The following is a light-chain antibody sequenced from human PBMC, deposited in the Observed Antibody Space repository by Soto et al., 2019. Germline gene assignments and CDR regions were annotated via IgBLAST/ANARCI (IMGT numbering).Light chain of an antibody. CDR1: SSNIGRNY. J-gene: IGLJ3*02. V-gene: IGLV1-47*01. Sequence: QSVLTQTPSVSGTPGQRVNISCSGSSSNIGRNYVYWYHQFHGTAPKLLIYRDNERPSAVPDRFSVSKSRTSASLAISGLRSGDEDDYHGAKWDDSLGGPVFGGWTKLTVL. CDR3: AKWDDSLGGPV. CDR2: RDN.